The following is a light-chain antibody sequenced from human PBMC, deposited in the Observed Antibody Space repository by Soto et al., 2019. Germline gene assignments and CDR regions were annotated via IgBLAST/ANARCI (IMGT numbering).Light chain of an antibody. J-gene: IGLJ2*01. CDR3: QSADSSGTFYVV. CDR2: KDS. Sequence: SHELTQPPSVSVSPGQTARITCSGDALPKQYAYWYQQKPGQAPVLVIYKDSERPSGIPERFSGSSSGTTVTLTISGVQAEDEADYYCQSADSSGTFYVVFGGGTKLTVL. V-gene: IGLV3-25*02. CDR1: ALPKQY.